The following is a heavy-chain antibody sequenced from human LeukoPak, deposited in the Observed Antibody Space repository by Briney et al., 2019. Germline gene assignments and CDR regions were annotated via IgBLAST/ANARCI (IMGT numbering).Heavy chain of an antibody. Sequence: PGRSLRLSCVASGFMFSDHAFHWVRQSPDKGLEWVALIGSDGSKKYYADSVQGRFTVSRENSKNTLFLQMSTLRADDTAVYFCARQMTSTRLFDYWGQGTLVTVSS. CDR3: ARQMTSTRLFDY. J-gene: IGHJ4*02. D-gene: IGHD5/OR15-5a*01. V-gene: IGHV3-30*04. CDR1: GFMFSDHA. CDR2: IGSDGSKK.